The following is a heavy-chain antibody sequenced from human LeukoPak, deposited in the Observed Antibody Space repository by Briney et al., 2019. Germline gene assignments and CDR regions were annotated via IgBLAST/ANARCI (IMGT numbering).Heavy chain of an antibody. D-gene: IGHD6-13*01. CDR2: MYYSGGV. J-gene: IGHJ4*02. V-gene: IGHV4-39*07. Sequence: SETLSLTCTVSGGSISSSSYHWGWIRQPPGKGLEWIGNMYYSGGVYHNPSLNPSLKSRVTISIDTSKNQFSLNLRSVTAADTAVYYCARDAGSSNSDYWGQRTLVTVSS. CDR3: ARDAGSSNSDY. CDR1: GGSISSSSYH.